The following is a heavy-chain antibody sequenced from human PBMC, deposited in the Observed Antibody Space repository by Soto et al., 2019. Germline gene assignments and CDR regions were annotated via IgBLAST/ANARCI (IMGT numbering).Heavy chain of an antibody. CDR2: IYYTGST. CDR3: ARIEMASIK. V-gene: IGHV4-31*03. J-gene: IGHJ4*02. Sequence: SETLSLTCSVSGASIRSGGYYWSWLRQSPGKGLEWIGHIYYTGSTFYSPSLKSRLTISLDTSKNQFSLDLRSVTDADTAMYYCARIEMASIKWGRGTLVTVS. CDR1: GASIRSGGYY.